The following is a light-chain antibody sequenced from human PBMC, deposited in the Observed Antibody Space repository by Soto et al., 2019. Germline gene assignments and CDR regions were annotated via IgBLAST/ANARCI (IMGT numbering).Light chain of an antibody. CDR1: SSNIGSNT. V-gene: IGLV1-44*01. Sequence: QSVLTQPPSASGTPGQRVTISCSGSSSNIGSNTVNWYQQLPGTAPKLLIYSNNQRPPGVPDRFSGSKSGTSASLAISGLQSEDEADYYCAAWDDSLSGRVFGGGTKLTVL. CDR2: SNN. J-gene: IGLJ2*01. CDR3: AAWDDSLSGRV.